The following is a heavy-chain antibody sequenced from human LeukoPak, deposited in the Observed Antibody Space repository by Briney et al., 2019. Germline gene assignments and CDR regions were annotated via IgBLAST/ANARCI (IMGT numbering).Heavy chain of an antibody. V-gene: IGHV1-69*13. CDR2: IIPIFGTA. CDR3: VKAAGTPPAPYFDF. J-gene: IGHJ4*02. Sequence: SVKVSCKASGGTFSSYAISWVRQAPGQGLEWMGGIIPIFGTANYAQKFQGRVTITADESTSTAYMELSSLRSEDTAVYYCVKAAGTPPAPYFDFWGQGTLVTVSS. D-gene: IGHD6-13*01. CDR1: GGTFSSYA.